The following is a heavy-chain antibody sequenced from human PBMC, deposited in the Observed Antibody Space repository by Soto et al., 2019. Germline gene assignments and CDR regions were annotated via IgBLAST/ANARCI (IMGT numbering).Heavy chain of an antibody. CDR1: GYNFISYW. CDR2: IDPSDSYT. Sequence: GESLKISCKGSGYNFISYWISWVRQMPGKGLEWMGRIDPSDSYTNYSPSFQGHVTISADKSISTAYLQWSSLKASDTAMYYCARPYSSGEDTDVWGQGXTVTVSS. J-gene: IGHJ6*02. CDR3: ARPYSSGEDTDV. D-gene: IGHD3-22*01. V-gene: IGHV5-10-1*01.